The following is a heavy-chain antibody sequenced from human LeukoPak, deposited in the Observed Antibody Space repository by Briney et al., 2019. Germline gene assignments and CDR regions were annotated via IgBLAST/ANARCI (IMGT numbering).Heavy chain of an antibody. CDR3: ARGGVMIVTPLYYYYGLDL. CDR2: IKQDGSEK. V-gene: IGHV3-7*01. D-gene: IGHD3-22*01. Sequence: GGSLRLSCAASGFTFSSYEMNWVRQAPGKGLEWVANIKQDGSEKYYVDSVKGRFTISRDNAKNSLSLQMNSLRGEDTAVYYCARGGVMIVTPLYYYYGLDLWGQGTTVTVYS. J-gene: IGHJ6*02. CDR1: GFTFSSYE.